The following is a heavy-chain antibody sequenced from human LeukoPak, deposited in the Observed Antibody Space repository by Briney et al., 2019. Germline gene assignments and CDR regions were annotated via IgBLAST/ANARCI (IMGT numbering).Heavy chain of an antibody. D-gene: IGHD6-19*01. CDR3: AKDRLVAVAGTFVSAEYFQH. CDR1: GFTFSSYA. Sequence: PGGSLRLSCAASGFTFSSYAMSWVRQAPGKGLEWVSAISGSGGSTYYVDSVKGRFTISRDNSKNTLYLQMNSLRAEDTAVYYCAKDRLVAVAGTFVSAEYFQHWGQGTLVTVSS. V-gene: IGHV3-23*01. CDR2: ISGSGGST. J-gene: IGHJ1*01.